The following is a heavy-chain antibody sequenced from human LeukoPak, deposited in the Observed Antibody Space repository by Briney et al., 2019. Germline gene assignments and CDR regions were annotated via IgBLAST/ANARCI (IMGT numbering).Heavy chain of an antibody. J-gene: IGHJ6*03. D-gene: IGHD6-13*01. V-gene: IGHV3-74*01. CDR3: ARMRIAAAGGAYYYYYMDV. Sequence: GGSLRLSCAASGFTFSSYWMHWIRQAPGKGLVWVSRINSDGSSTSYADSVKGRFTISRDNAKNTLYLQMNSLRAEDTAVYYCARMRIAAAGGAYYYYYMDVWGKGTTVTVSS. CDR1: GFTFSSYW. CDR2: INSDGSST.